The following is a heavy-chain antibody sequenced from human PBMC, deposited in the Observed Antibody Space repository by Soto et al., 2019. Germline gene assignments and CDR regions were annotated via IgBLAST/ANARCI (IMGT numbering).Heavy chain of an antibody. CDR1: GFTFSSYA. Sequence: EVQLLESGGCLVQPGGSLRLSCAASGFTFSSYAMSWVRQAPGKGLEWVSAISGSGGSTYYADSVKGRFTISRDNSKNTLYLQMNSLRAEDTAVYYCAKSLKAVGELIYWGQGTLVTVSS. D-gene: IGHD3-10*01. J-gene: IGHJ4*02. CDR3: AKSLKAVGELIY. CDR2: ISGSGGST. V-gene: IGHV3-23*01.